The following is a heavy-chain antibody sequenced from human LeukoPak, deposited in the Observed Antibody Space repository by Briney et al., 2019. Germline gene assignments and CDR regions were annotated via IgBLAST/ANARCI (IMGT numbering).Heavy chain of an antibody. D-gene: IGHD3-9*01. CDR1: GGSISSSSYY. J-gene: IGHJ4*02. CDR3: ARLLYFDWPPYFDY. Sequence: SETLFLTRTVSGGSISSSSYYWGWIRQPPGKGLEWIGIIYYNGITYYSASLKSRVTISVDTSKNQLSLKLSSVTAADTAVYYCARLLYFDWPPYFDYSGQGTLVTVSS. V-gene: IGHV4-39*01. CDR2: IYYNGIT.